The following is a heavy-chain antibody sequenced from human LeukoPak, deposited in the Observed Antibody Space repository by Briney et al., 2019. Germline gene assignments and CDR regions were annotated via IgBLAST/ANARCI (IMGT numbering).Heavy chain of an antibody. J-gene: IGHJ4*02. CDR3: ARGVEPLAANTLAY. Sequence: GGSLRLSCAPSGFTVTTNYITWVRHAPGKGLEWVSVLYSDGNMKYADSVQGRFTISRENSKNTLYLEMSSMSPDVTAVYYCARGVEPLAANTLAYWGQGTLVTVSS. CDR2: LYSDGNM. CDR1: GFTVTTNY. D-gene: IGHD1-14*01. V-gene: IGHV3-53*01.